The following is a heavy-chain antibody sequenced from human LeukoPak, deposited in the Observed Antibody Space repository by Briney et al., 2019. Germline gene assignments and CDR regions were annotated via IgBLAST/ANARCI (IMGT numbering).Heavy chain of an antibody. J-gene: IGHJ6*02. CDR2: IYSGGST. CDR1: GFIFSSYG. Sequence: GGSLRLSCAASGFIFSSYGIHWVRQAPGKGLEWVSVIYSGGSTYCADSVKGRFTISRDNSKNTLYLQMNSLRAEDTAVYYCARELLGYYYYGMDVWGQGTTVTVSS. V-gene: IGHV3-53*01. D-gene: IGHD2-15*01. CDR3: ARELLGYYYYGMDV.